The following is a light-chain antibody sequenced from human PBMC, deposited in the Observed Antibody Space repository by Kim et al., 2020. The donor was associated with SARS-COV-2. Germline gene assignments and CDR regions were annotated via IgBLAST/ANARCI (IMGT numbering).Light chain of an antibody. CDR2: KAS. CDR3: QQYNSDPYT. Sequence: SVSVGDRVTITCRASQSISGWLAWYQQKPGKAPKLLIYKASAVQNGVPSRFSGSGSGTEFTLTISNLQPDDFATYYCQQYNSDPYTFGRGTKLEIK. V-gene: IGKV1-5*03. J-gene: IGKJ2*01. CDR1: QSISGW.